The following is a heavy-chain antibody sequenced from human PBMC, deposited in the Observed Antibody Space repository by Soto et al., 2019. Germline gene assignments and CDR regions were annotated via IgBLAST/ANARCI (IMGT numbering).Heavy chain of an antibody. D-gene: IGHD6-13*01. J-gene: IGHJ6*02. CDR2: INPSGGST. V-gene: IGHV1-46*03. Sequence: GASVKVTCKASGYTFTSYYMHWVRQAPGQGLEWMGIINPSGGSTSYAQKFQGRVTMTRDTSTSTVYMELSSLRSEDTAVYYCAREGPDGYCSSRYLEYFHGMDVWG. CDR3: AREGPDGYCSSRYLEYFHGMDV. CDR1: GYTFTSYY.